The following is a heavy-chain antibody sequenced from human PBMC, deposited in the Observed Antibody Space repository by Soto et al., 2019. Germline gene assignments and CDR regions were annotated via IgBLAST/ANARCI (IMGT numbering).Heavy chain of an antibody. V-gene: IGHV1-69*05. D-gene: IGHD5-18*01. CDR2: IIPMFGTA. CDR3: ASGIQLWLRRINNGYSG. CDR1: GGTFSTYA. J-gene: IGHJ4*02. Sequence: QVQLVQSGAEVKKPESSVKVSCKAPGGTFSTYAISWVRQAPGQGLEWMGGIIPMFGTANYAQRFQDRVTFTXXESTNTVYMELSRLRSEDTAVYFCASGIQLWLRRINNGYSGWGQGTLVTVSS.